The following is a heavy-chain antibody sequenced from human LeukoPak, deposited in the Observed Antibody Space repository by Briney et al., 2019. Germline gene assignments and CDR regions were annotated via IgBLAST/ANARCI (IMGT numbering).Heavy chain of an antibody. CDR1: GYTFTSYD. J-gene: IGHJ6*03. Sequence: ASVKVSCKASGYTFTSYDINWVRQATGQGLEWMGWMNPNSGNTGYAQKFQGRVTMTRSTSISTAYMELSSLRSEDTAVYYCARGYCTNGVCYRRPYYYYYYMDVWGKGTTVTVSS. CDR3: ARGYCTNGVCYRRPYYYYYYMDV. CDR2: MNPNSGNT. V-gene: IGHV1-8*01. D-gene: IGHD2-8*01.